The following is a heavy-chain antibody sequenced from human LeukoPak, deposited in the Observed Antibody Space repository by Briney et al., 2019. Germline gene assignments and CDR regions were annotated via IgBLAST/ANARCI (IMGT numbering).Heavy chain of an antibody. J-gene: IGHJ4*02. CDR3: ATWTRYSYGYDY. CDR1: GYTLTELS. D-gene: IGHD5-18*01. Sequence: ASVNVSCKVSGYTLTELSMHWVRQAPGKGLEWMGGFDPEDGETIYAQKFQGRVTMTEDTSTDTAYMELSSLRSEDTAVYYCATWTRYSYGYDYWGQGTLVTVSS. CDR2: FDPEDGET. V-gene: IGHV1-24*01.